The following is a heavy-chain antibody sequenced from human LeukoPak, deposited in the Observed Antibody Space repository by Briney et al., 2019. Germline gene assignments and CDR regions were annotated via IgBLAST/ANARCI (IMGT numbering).Heavy chain of an antibody. D-gene: IGHD6-13*01. CDR2: INHSGST. CDR3: ASSAGGEYSSSWYYDY. Sequence: SETLSLTCTVSGGSISSSSYYWGWIRQPPGKGLEWIGEINHSGSTNYNPSLKSRVTISVDTSKNQFSLKLSSVTAADTAVYYCASSAGGEYSSSWYYDYWGQGTLVTVSS. J-gene: IGHJ4*02. V-gene: IGHV4-39*07. CDR1: GGSISSSSYY.